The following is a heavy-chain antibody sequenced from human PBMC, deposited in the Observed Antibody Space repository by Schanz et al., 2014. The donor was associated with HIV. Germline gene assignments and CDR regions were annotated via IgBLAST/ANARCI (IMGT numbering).Heavy chain of an antibody. CDR3: ARADSLTGLYPYYFDS. J-gene: IGHJ4*02. D-gene: IGHD3-9*01. Sequence: QVQLVQSGPEVKKPGASVKVSCKASGYTFTSQYMHWVRQAPGQGLECMRLINPYDGSTSNAQKSGGPVTTPRDSLTTTVGMHLRTPTADDRAIYYRARADSLTGLYPYYFDSWGQGTLVTVSS. V-gene: IGHV1-46*01. CDR2: INPYDGST. CDR1: GYTFTSQY.